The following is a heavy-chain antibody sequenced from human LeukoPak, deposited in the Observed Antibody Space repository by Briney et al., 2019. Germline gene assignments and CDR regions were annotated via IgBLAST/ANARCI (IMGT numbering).Heavy chain of an antibody. J-gene: IGHJ4*02. CDR2: IYHSGST. Sequence: SETLSLTCTVSGGSISSSSYYWGWIRQPPGKGLEWIGEIYHSGSTNYNPSLKSRVTISVDKSKNQFSLKLSSVTAADTAVYYCARKVDGFDVGYSWFDYWGQGTLVTVSS. CDR3: ARKVDGFDVGYSWFDY. D-gene: IGHD3-9*01. CDR1: GGSISSSSYY. V-gene: IGHV4-39*07.